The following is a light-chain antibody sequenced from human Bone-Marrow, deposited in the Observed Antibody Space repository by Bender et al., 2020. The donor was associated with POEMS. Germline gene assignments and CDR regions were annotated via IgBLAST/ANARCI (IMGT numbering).Light chain of an antibody. CDR1: SSDVGGYNY. CDR2: DVS. Sequence: QSALTQPRSVSGSPGQSVTISCTGTSSDVGGYNYVSWYQQHPGKAPRLIIYDVSVRPSGVPDRFSGSKSGNTASLTISGLQAGDEADYYCAAWDDILSCVLFGGGTKLTV. V-gene: IGLV2-11*01. J-gene: IGLJ2*01. CDR3: AAWDDILSCVL.